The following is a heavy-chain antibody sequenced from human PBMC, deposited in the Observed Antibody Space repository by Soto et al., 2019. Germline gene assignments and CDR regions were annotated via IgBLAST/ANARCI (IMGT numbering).Heavy chain of an antibody. V-gene: IGHV3-73*01. CDR2: IRSKAKHYAT. J-gene: IGHJ4*03. Sequence: PWGSLRLSCAASGFTFSDSAMHWVRQASGKGLEWVGRIRSKAKHYATAYAASVKGRFSISRDDSKNTAYLQMNSLKTEDTAVYYCSTGYCSSTRCFSPTFDCLRHGTLGNVPS. CDR3: STGYCSSTRCFSPTFDC. D-gene: IGHD2-2*01. CDR1: GFTFSDSA.